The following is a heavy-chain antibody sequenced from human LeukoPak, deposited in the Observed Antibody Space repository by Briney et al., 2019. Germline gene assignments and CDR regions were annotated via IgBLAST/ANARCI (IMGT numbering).Heavy chain of an antibody. D-gene: IGHD3-3*01. J-gene: IGHJ4*02. Sequence: PGGSLRLSCAASGFTFSSYSMNWVRQAPGKGLEWVSSISSSSSYIYYADSVKGRFTISRDNAKNSLYLQMNSLRAEDTAVYYCARVPITIFGVVIPPVDCWGQGTLVTVSS. CDR3: ARVPITIFGVVIPPVDC. CDR1: GFTFSSYS. V-gene: IGHV3-21*01. CDR2: ISSSSSYI.